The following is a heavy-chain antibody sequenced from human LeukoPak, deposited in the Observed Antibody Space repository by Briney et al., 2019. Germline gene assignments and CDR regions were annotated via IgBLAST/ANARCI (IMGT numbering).Heavy chain of an antibody. V-gene: IGHV4-4*09. CDR1: GGSISNYY. CDR2: IYTTGST. CDR3: ARHGPTREIDY. Sequence: WETLSLTCTVSGGSISNYYWSWIRQPPGKRLEWIGYIYTTGSTNYNPSLKSRVTMSVDTSKNQLSLKLSSVTAADTVVYYCARHGPTREIDYWGQGTLVTVSS. J-gene: IGHJ4*02. D-gene: IGHD4/OR15-4a*01.